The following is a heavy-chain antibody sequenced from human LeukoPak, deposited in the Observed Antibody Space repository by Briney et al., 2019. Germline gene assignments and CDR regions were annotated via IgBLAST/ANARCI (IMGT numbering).Heavy chain of an antibody. CDR2: ISGSGGST. D-gene: IGHD7-27*01. V-gene: IGHV3-23*01. J-gene: IGHJ2*01. Sequence: QAGGSLRRSCAASGFTFSSYAMSWVRQAPGKGLEWVSAISGSGGSTYYADSVKGRFTISRDNSKNTLYLQMNSLRAEDTAVYYCAKPVPGDLDWYFDLWGRGTLVTVSS. CDR3: AKPVPGDLDWYFDL. CDR1: GFTFSSYA.